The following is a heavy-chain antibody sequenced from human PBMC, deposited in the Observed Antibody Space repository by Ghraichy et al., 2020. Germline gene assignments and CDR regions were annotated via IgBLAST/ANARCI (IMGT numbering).Heavy chain of an antibody. CDR1: GGSISSSSYY. Sequence: GSLRLSCTVSGGSISSSSYYWGWIRQPPGKGLEWIGSIYYSGSTYYNPSLKSRVTISVDTSKNQFSLKLSSVTAADTAVYYCARQRSIVVVPAISRYYRMDVWGQGTTVTVSS. CDR2: IYYSGST. D-gene: IGHD2-2*01. J-gene: IGHJ6*02. V-gene: IGHV4-39*01. CDR3: ARQRSIVVVPAISRYYRMDV.